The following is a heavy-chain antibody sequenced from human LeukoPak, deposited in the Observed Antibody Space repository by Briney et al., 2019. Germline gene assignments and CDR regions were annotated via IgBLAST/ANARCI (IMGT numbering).Heavy chain of an antibody. Sequence: ASVKVSSKASVYTLTNYYIHSVRQGPGQGLEWMGWIYSNRGGTHYPQKFQGRVTMTRDTSISTAYMELRSVRSDDTAVYYCARDHGDDAFDIWGPGTMVTVSS. V-gene: IGHV1-2*02. CDR2: IYSNRGGT. CDR1: VYTLTNYY. J-gene: IGHJ3*02. CDR3: ARDHGDDAFDI. D-gene: IGHD3-3*01.